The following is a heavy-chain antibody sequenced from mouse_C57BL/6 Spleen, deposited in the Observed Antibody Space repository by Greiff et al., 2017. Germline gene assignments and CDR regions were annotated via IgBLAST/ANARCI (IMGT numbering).Heavy chain of an antibody. V-gene: IGHV1-61*01. Sequence: QVQLKQPGAELVRPGSSVKLSCKASGYTFTSYWMDWVKQRPGQGLEWIGNIYPSDSETHYNQKFKDKATLTVDKSSSTAYMQLSSLTSEDSAVDYCARSDPTGPDYWGQGTTLTVSS. D-gene: IGHD3-1*01. J-gene: IGHJ2*01. CDR1: GYTFTSYW. CDR3: ARSDPTGPDY. CDR2: IYPSDSET.